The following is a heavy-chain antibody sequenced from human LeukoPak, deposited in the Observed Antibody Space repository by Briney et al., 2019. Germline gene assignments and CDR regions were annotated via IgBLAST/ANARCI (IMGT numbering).Heavy chain of an antibody. CDR1: GFTFSSYS. CDR3: ARVPSDIVVVEPATPDF. J-gene: IGHJ4*02. CDR2: ISSRSSYI. V-gene: IGHV3-21*01. Sequence: GGSLRLSCAASGFTFSSYSMNWVRQAPGKGLEWVSSISSRSSYIYYADSVKGRFTISRDNAKNSLYLQMNSLRAEDTAVYYCARVPSDIVVVEPATPDFWGQGTLVTVSS. D-gene: IGHD2-15*01.